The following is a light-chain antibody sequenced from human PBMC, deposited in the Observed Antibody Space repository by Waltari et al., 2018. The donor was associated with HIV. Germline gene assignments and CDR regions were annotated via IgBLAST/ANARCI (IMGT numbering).Light chain of an antibody. CDR1: NSDIGTYDY. CDR2: EVT. CDR3: SSFANRDGFYVL. J-gene: IGLJ2*01. V-gene: IGLV2-8*01. Sequence: QSALTQPPSASGSPGQSVTLPCTGTNSDIGTYDYVSWYQQHPGKAPKRVISEVTKRPSGVSDRFSGSKSGNTAFLTVSGLQAEDEADYYCSSFANRDGFYVLFGGGTRLTVL.